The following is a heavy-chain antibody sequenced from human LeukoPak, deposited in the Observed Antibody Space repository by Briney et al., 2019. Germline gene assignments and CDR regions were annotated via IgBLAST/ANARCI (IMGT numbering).Heavy chain of an antibody. J-gene: IGHJ6*02. CDR3: ATGPLNDYGMGD. CDR1: GFTFSSYE. V-gene: IGHV3-48*03. Sequence: QPGGSLRLSCAASGFTFSSYEMNWVRQAPGKGLEWVSYISSSGSTTYYADSVKGRFTVSRDNSKTTLYLQMNSLRAEDTAVYYCATGPLNDYGMGDWGQGTTVTVSS. CDR2: ISSSGSTT.